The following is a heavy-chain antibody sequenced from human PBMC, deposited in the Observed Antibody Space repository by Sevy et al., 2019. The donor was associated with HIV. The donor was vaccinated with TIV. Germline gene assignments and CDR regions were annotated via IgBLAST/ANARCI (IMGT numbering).Heavy chain of an antibody. CDR3: AKDSYYDSSGYFDA. D-gene: IGHD3-22*01. CDR2: ISWNSGRI. CDR1: GFTSEDYA. J-gene: IGHJ4*02. V-gene: IGHV3-9*02. Sequence: GGSLRLSCAASGFTSEDYALHWVRQVPGKGLEWVSGISWNSGRIGYADSVKGRFTISRDNAKNSLYLQMNSLRAEDTAFYYCAKDSYYDSSGYFDAWGQGTLVTVSS.